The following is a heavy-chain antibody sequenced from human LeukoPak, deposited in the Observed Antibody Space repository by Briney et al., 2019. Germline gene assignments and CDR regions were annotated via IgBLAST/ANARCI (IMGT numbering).Heavy chain of an antibody. Sequence: SETLSLTCTVSGGSISSYYWSWIRQPAGKGLEWIGRIYTSGSTNYNPSLKSRVTMSVDTSKNQFSLKLSSVTAADTAVYYCARDGDSTSPYYYYYMDVWGKGTTVTVSS. D-gene: IGHD2-2*01. CDR3: ARDGDSTSPYYYYYMDV. CDR1: GGSISSYY. CDR2: IYTSGST. V-gene: IGHV4-4*07. J-gene: IGHJ6*03.